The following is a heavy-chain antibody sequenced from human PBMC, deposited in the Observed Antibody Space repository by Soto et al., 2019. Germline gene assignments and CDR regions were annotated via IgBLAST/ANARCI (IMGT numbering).Heavy chain of an antibody. V-gene: IGHV3-33*07. CDR1: GFTFSYYG. CDR3: ARDKRAVAYYFDX. CDR2: IWSDGNKK. Sequence: GGSLRLSFAASGFTFSYYGMYWVRQAPGKGLEWVAVIWSDGNKKYYVDSVKGRFTIFRDNSKNTLYLQMNSLRAEDTAVYYCARDKRAVAYYFDXWGQGTLVTVSX. J-gene: IGHJ4*02. D-gene: IGHD2-21*01.